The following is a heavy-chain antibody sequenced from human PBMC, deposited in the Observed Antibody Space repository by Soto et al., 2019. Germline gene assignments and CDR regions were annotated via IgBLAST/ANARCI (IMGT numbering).Heavy chain of an antibody. V-gene: IGHV1-46*01. Sequence: ASVKVSCKASGYTFSSYYMHWVRQAPGQGLEWMGVMNPSGANTNYAQKFQGRVTMTRDTSTATVYMELSSLRSEDTAVYYCATLNYYDSSGYQPAWGQGTLVTVSS. CDR2: MNPSGANT. CDR1: GYTFSSYY. D-gene: IGHD3-22*01. CDR3: ATLNYYDSSGYQPA. J-gene: IGHJ4*02.